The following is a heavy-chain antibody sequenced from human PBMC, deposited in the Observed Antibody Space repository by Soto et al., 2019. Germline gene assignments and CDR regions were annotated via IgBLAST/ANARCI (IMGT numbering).Heavy chain of an antibody. CDR3: ARAWKIEKFGVISMSKGLDV. CDR2: SSNSDRST. Sequence: QVQLVESGGGLVKPGGSLRLSCAASGFIFSDYYMTWIRQAPGKGLEWISCSSNSDRSTYYADSVKDRFVVSKDNAKNLVYLQMNSLRAEDTAVYFCARAWKIEKFGVISMSKGLDVWGQGTTVTVSS. J-gene: IGHJ6*02. V-gene: IGHV3-11*01. CDR1: GFIFSDYY. D-gene: IGHD3-3*01.